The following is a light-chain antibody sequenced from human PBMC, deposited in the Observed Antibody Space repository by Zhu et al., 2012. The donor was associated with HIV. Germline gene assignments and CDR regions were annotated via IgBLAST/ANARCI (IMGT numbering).Light chain of an antibody. CDR2: RAS. CDR3: QQYGDSWT. CDR1: QSVSSY. Sequence: EIVLTQSPATLSLSPGERATLSCRASQSVSSYLAWYQQRPGQAPRLLIYRASNRFPGIPDRFSGSGSGTDFTLTISRLESEDFAVYYCQQYGDSWTFGPGTKVEIK. V-gene: IGKV3-11*01. J-gene: IGKJ1*01.